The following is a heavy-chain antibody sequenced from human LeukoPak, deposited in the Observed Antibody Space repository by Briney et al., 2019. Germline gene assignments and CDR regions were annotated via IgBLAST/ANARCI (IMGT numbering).Heavy chain of an antibody. J-gene: IGHJ6*03. V-gene: IGHV4-31*03. Sequence: PSETLSLTCTVSGGSISSGGYYWSWIRQHPGKGLEWIGYIYYSGSTYYNPSLKSRVTISLDTSKIQFSLNLNSVTAADTAMYYCARDMDFYMDVWGKGSTVTVSS. CDR1: GGSISSGGYY. CDR2: IYYSGST. CDR3: ARDMDFYMDV. D-gene: IGHD3/OR15-3a*01.